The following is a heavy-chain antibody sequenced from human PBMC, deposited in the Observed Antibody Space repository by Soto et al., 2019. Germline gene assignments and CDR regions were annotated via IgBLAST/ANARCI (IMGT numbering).Heavy chain of an antibody. J-gene: IGHJ5*02. CDR1: GFTFRNHG. V-gene: IGHV3-33*01. CDR3: ARDRSEFARWFDR. CDR2: IWYDESHE. Sequence: QVQLVESGGGLVQPERSLRLSCAASGFTFRNHGMHWVRQAPGKGLEWVAVIWYDESHEFYADSVKGRFSISRDNVKNTLYLQMYSLRAEDTAMYYCARDRSEFARWFDRWGQGTLVTVSS. D-gene: IGHD2-21*01.